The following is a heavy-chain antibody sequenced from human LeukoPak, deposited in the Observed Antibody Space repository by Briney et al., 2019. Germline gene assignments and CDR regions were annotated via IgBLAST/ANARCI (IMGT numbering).Heavy chain of an antibody. CDR1: GFTFSSYW. Sequence: GGSLRLSCAPSGFTFSSYWMSWVRQAPGKGLEWVANIKKDGSEKYYVDSVRGRFTISRDNAKNSLYLQMNSLRAEDTAVYYCARAGYRYAYDYWGQGTLVTVSS. J-gene: IGHJ4*02. CDR2: IKKDGSEK. D-gene: IGHD5-18*01. CDR3: ARAGYRYAYDY. V-gene: IGHV3-7*01.